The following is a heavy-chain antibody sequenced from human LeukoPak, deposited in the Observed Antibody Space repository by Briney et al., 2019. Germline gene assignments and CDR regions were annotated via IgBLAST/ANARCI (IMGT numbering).Heavy chain of an antibody. V-gene: IGHV3-23*01. D-gene: IGHD4-17*01. CDR1: GFTFTSYA. Sequence: GGSLRLSRAASGFTFTSYAMSWVRQAPGKGLEWVSTISGSVGSTYYADSVKGRFTISRDNSKNTLYLQMNSLRAEDTAVYYCAKAPNGYGDYFDYWGQGTLVTVSS. CDR2: ISGSVGST. CDR3: AKAPNGYGDYFDY. J-gene: IGHJ4*02.